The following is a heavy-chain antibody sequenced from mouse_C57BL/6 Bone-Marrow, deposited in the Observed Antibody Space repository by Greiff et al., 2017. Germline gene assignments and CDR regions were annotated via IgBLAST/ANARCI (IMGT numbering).Heavy chain of an antibody. Sequence: QVQLQQPGAELVKPGASVTMSCKASGYTFTSYWINWVKQRPGQGLEWIGDIYPGSGSTNYNEKFKSKATLTVDTSSSTAYMQLSSLTSEDSAVYYCARNDGYYVWSMDYWVQGTSVTVSS. V-gene: IGHV1-55*01. CDR2: IYPGSGST. CDR1: GYTFTSYW. J-gene: IGHJ4*01. CDR3: ARNDGYYVWSMDY. D-gene: IGHD2-3*01.